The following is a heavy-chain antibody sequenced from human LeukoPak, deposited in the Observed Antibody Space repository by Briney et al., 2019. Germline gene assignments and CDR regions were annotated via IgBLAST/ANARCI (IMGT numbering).Heavy chain of an antibody. Sequence: ASVKVSCKASGYTFTSYDINWVRQAPGQGLGWMGWMNPNSGNTGYAQKFQGRVTMTRNTSISTAYMELSSLRSEDTAVYYCARLQYYYDSSGYPGSWFDPWGQGTLVTVSS. CDR3: ARLQYYYDSSGYPGSWFDP. CDR2: MNPNSGNT. V-gene: IGHV1-8*01. CDR1: GYTFTSYD. J-gene: IGHJ5*02. D-gene: IGHD3-22*01.